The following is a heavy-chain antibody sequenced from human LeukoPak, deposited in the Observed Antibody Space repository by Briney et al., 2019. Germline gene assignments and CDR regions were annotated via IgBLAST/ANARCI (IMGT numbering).Heavy chain of an antibody. CDR1: GFTFADYY. CDR2: IRNKANGGTT. D-gene: IGHD1-1*01. Sequence: SLRLSCTGSGFTFADYYIHWIRQAPGKGREWVRFIRNKANGGTTKYAAAVKGRFTISRDTPNSIAFLQLDSVTIEDTAVYYCTRDSHGNNWIDPWGQGTLVTVPS. V-gene: IGHV3-49*03. J-gene: IGHJ5*02. CDR3: TRDSHGNNWIDP.